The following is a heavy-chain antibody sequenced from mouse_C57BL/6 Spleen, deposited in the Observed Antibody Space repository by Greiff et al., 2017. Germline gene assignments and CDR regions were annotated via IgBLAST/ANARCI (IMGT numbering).Heavy chain of an antibody. CDR3: AREGDYDGGAYAMDY. CDR1: GYSITSGYY. CDR2: ISYDGSN. J-gene: IGHJ4*01. Sequence: VQLQQSGPGLVKPSQSLSLTCSVTGYSITSGYYWNWIRQFPGNKLEWMGYISYDGSNNYNPSLKNRISITRDTSKNQFFLKLNSVTTEDTATCYCAREGDYDGGAYAMDYWGQGTSVTVSS. V-gene: IGHV3-6*01. D-gene: IGHD2-4*01.